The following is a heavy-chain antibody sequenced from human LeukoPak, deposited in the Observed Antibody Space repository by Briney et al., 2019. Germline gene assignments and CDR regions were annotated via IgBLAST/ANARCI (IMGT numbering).Heavy chain of an antibody. CDR1: GYTFTSYD. J-gene: IGHJ5*02. CDR2: MNPNSGNT. Sequence: GASVKVSCKASGYTFTSYDINWVRQTTGQGLEWMGWMNPNSGNTGYAQKFQGRVTITRNTSISTAYMELSSLRSEDTAVYYCARGAGGRARNWFDPWGQGTLVTVSS. V-gene: IGHV1-8*03. CDR3: ARGAGGRARNWFDP. D-gene: IGHD1-14*01.